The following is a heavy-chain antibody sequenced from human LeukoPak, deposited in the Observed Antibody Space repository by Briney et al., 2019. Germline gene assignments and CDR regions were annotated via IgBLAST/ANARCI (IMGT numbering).Heavy chain of an antibody. CDR2: ISPYNGNT. CDR1: GYTFSSYG. CDR3: ARHYDGSGSTLDY. Sequence: ASVKVSCKASGYTFSSYGVTWVRQAPGQRPEWMGWISPYNGNTNDAQKLQGRVTMTTDTSTNTAYMELWSLRSDDTAVYYCARHYDGSGSTLDYWGQGTLVTVSS. D-gene: IGHD3-22*01. V-gene: IGHV1-18*01. J-gene: IGHJ4*02.